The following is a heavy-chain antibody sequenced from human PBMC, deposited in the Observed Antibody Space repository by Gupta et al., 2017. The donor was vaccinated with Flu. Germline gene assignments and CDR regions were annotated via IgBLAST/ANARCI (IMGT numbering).Heavy chain of an antibody. CDR2: IIPRSGSA. D-gene: IGHD3-3*01. J-gene: IGHJ3*02. CDR1: GGTFSVYG. Sequence: QVHLVQSGAEVKRPGSSVKVSCSVPGGTFSVYGVSWVRQAPGQGLEWIGGIIPRSGSASYDEKYHDRLNINADTSLTTVYMDLSSLTSDDTAVYWCATERFDRGVVIWGQGTSVTVSS. CDR3: ATERFDRGVVI. V-gene: IGHV1-69*06.